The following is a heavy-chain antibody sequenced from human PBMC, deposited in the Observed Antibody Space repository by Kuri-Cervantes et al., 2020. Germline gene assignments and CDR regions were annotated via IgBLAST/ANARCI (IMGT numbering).Heavy chain of an antibody. D-gene: IGHD2-15*01. V-gene: IGHV1-8*02. CDR3: ARGPVGDYGDY. CDR2: MNPNSGNT. CDR1: GYTFTNYG. Sequence: ASVKVSCKASGYTFTNYGVTWVRQAPGQGLEWMGWMNPNSGNTGYAQKFQGRVTMTRNTSISTAYMELSSLRSEDTAVYYCARGPVGDYGDYWGQGTLVTVSS. J-gene: IGHJ4*02.